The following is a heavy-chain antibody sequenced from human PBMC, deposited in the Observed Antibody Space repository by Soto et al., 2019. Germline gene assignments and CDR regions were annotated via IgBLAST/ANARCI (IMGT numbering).Heavy chain of an antibody. CDR3: ARDLSLRVVVAATPEIDY. V-gene: IGHV3-21*01. CDR2: ISSSSSYI. Sequence: EVQLVESGGGLVKPGGSLRLSCAASGFTFSSYSMNWVRQAPGKGLEWVSSISSSSSYIYYADSVKGRFTISRDNAKNSLYLQMTRLRAEDTAVYYCARDLSLRVVVAATPEIDYWCQGTLVTVSS. D-gene: IGHD2-15*01. J-gene: IGHJ4*02. CDR1: GFTFSSYS.